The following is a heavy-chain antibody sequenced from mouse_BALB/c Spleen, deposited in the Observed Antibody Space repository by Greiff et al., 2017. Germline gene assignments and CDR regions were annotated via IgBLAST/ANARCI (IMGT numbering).Heavy chain of an antibody. V-gene: IGHV1-80*01. CDR3: ARRGLRDPLFDY. J-gene: IGHJ2*01. CDR2: IYPGDGDT. D-gene: IGHD2-4*01. CDR1: GYAFSSYW. Sequence: VQLQQSGAELVRPGSSVKISCKASGYAFSSYWMNWVKQRPGQGLEWIGQIYPGDGDTNYNGKFKGKATLTADKSSSTAYMQLSSLTSEDSAVYFCARRGLRDPLFDYWGQGTTLTVSS.